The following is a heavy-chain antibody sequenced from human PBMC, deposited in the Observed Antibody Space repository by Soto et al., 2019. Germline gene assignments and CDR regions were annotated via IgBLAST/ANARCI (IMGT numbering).Heavy chain of an antibody. J-gene: IGHJ6*02. D-gene: IGHD1-7*01. CDR2: IYYSGST. CDR3: ARDGTKLELRDYYYGMGV. CDR1: CGSISSGGYY. Sequence: PSETLSLTCTVSCGSISSGGYYWSWIRQHPGKGLEWIGYIYYSGSTYYNPSLKSRVTISVDTSKNQFSLKLSSVTAADTAVYYCARDGTKLELRDYYYGMGVWGQGTTVTVSS. V-gene: IGHV4-31*03.